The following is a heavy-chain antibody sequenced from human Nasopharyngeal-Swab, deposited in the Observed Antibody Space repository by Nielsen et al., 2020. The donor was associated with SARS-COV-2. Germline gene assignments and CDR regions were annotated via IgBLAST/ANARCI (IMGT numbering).Heavy chain of an antibody. CDR3: AKMEGFIPLSNTWSRFDP. D-gene: IGHD2/OR15-2a*01. CDR1: GSGFTFSNHV. Sequence: GGSLRLSFRASGSGFTFSNHVMSWVRQAPGRGLEWVSAIIGSGGKTYYADSVKGRFTVSRDNTKNTVFLEMNSLRVEDTAVYYCAKMEGFIPLSNTWSRFDPWGQGTLVTVSS. J-gene: IGHJ5*02. CDR2: IIGSGGKT. V-gene: IGHV3-23*01.